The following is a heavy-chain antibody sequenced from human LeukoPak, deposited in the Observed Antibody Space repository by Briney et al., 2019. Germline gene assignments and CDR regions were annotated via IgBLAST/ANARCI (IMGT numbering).Heavy chain of an antibody. CDR3: AREGSTSGTNWFDP. D-gene: IGHD3-10*01. J-gene: IGHJ5*02. V-gene: IGHV4-38-2*02. CDR1: DYSITSDYY. CDR2: IYHSGTP. Sequence: SETLSLPRAVSDYSITSDYYWDWIRQPPGKGLEWVGSIYHSGTPHYNPPLKSRVTISVATSKSQFSLKLTSVTAADTAVYYCAREGSTSGTNWFDPWGQGNLATVSS.